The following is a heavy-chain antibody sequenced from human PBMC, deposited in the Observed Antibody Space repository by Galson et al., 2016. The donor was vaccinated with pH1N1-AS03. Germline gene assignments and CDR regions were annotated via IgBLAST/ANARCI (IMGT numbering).Heavy chain of an antibody. J-gene: IGHJ4*02. CDR3: ARDGETFDH. Sequence: SETLSLTCTVSGGSISRFYWRWIRQPTGKGLEWIGRIYSSGSTNYNPSLKSRVTMSVDPSKNQFSLSLSSVTAADTAVYYCARDGETFDHWGQGTLVTVSS. V-gene: IGHV4-4*07. CDR2: IYSSGST. CDR1: GGSISRFY.